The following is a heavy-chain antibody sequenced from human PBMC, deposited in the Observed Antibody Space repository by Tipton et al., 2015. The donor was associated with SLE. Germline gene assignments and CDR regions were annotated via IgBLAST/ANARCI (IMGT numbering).Heavy chain of an antibody. CDR3: ARDYFCSGGSCFDWYFDV. V-gene: IGHV4-59*12. D-gene: IGHD2-15*01. Sequence: TLSLTCIVSGDSISNYYWSWIRQPPGKGLEWIGYIYYSGTTNYNPSLKSRVTISVDTPENQFSLKLSSVTAADTAVYYCARDYFCSGGSCFDWYFDVWGRGTLVTVSS. CDR2: IYYSGTT. CDR1: GDSISNYY. J-gene: IGHJ2*01.